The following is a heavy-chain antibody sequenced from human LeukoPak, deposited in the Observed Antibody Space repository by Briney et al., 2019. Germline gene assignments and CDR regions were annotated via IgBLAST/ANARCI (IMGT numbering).Heavy chain of an antibody. CDR1: GFTVSSNY. V-gene: IGHV3-66*01. CDR2: IYGGGST. Sequence: GGSLRLSCAASGFTVSSNYMSWVRQAPGKGLEWVSVIYGGGSTYYADSVKGRFTISRDNSKNTLYLQMNSLRAEDTAVYYCARDQYSSSSNYYYGMDVWGQGTTVTVSS. D-gene: IGHD6-6*01. CDR3: ARDQYSSSSNYYYGMDV. J-gene: IGHJ6*02.